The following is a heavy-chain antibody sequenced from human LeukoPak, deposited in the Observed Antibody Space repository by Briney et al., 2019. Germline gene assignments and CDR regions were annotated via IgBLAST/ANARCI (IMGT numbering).Heavy chain of an antibody. D-gene: IGHD6-13*01. CDR1: GIPFSDFY. Sequence: PGGSLRLSCVVSGIPFSDFYINWIRQAPGKGLEWISYISSSSSYTDYAESVKGRFTISRDNAKSALYLEMNDLRVEDTAVYYCAAGTAADYWGQGTLVIVSS. V-gene: IGHV3-11*03. CDR2: ISSSSSYT. J-gene: IGHJ4*02. CDR3: AAGTAADY.